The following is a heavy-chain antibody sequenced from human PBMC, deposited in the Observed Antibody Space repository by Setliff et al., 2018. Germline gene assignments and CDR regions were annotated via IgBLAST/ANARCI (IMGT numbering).Heavy chain of an antibody. CDR1: GYTFTSYA. J-gene: IGHJ4*02. D-gene: IGHD3-22*01. V-gene: IGHV7-4-1*02. CDR3: ARGGYYDSSGPGYYFDY. CDR2: INTNTGNP. Sequence: ASVKVSCKASGYTFTSYAMNWVRQAPGQGLEWMGWINTNTGNPTYAQGFTGRFVFPLDTSVSTAYLQTSSLKAEDTAVYYCARGGYYDSSGPGYYFDYWGQGTLVTVSS.